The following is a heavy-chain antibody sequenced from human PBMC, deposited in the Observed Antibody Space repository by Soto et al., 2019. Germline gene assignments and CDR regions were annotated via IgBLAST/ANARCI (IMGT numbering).Heavy chain of an antibody. CDR3: ARGKMGQQLSYYDYYGMDV. V-gene: IGHV3-33*01. CDR2: IWYDGSNK. CDR1: GFTFSSYG. D-gene: IGHD6-13*01. Sequence: QVQLVESGGGVVQPGRSLRLSCAASGFTFSSYGMHWVRQAPGKGLEWVAVIWYDGSNKYYADSVKGRFTISRDNSKNTLYGQMNRLRAADTAVYDCARGKMGQQLSYYDYYGMDVWGQGTTVIVSS. J-gene: IGHJ6*02.